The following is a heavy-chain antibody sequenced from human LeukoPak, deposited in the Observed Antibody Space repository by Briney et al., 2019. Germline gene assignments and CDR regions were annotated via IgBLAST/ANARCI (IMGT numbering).Heavy chain of an antibody. CDR2: ISANGLVT. CDR3: ARGREALWFGDFSGLPAAP. CDR1: GFAFSNYV. D-gene: IGHD3-10*01. J-gene: IGHJ5*02. Sequence: GGSLRLSCAASGFAFSNYVMTWVRQAPGKGLEWLSCISANGLVTYYADSVKGRFTISRDNSNNTLFLQMSSLRAEDTAVYYCARGREALWFGDFSGLPAAPWGQGALVTVSS. V-gene: IGHV3-23*01.